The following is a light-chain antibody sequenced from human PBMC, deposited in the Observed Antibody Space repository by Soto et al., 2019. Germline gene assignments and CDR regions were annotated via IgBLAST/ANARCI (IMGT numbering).Light chain of an antibody. CDR1: TSDVGTYKF. Sequence: QSALTQPASVSGSPGQSITISCTGTTSDVGTYKFVSWYQQHPGIAPKLMIYEVSERPSGVSNRFSGSKSGNTASLTISGLQAEDEADYYCCSHAGSHVIFGGGTQRTVL. CDR2: EVS. CDR3: CSHAGSHVI. V-gene: IGLV2-23*02. J-gene: IGLJ7*01.